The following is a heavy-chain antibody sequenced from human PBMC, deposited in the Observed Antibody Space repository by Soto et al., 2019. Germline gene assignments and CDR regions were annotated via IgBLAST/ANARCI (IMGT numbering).Heavy chain of an antibody. CDR2: IIPIFGTA. J-gene: IGHJ4*02. V-gene: IGHV1-69*13. CDR3: ARGAAPGLWFGELLNY. Sequence: GASVKVSCKASGGTFSSYAISWVRQAPGQGLEWMGGIIPIFGTANYAQKFQGRVTITADESTSTAYMELSSLRSEDTAVYYCARGAAPGLWFGELLNYWGQGTLVTVSS. CDR1: GGTFSSYA. D-gene: IGHD3-10*01.